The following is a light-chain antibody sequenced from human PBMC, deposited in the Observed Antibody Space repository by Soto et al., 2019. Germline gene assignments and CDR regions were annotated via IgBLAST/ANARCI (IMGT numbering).Light chain of an antibody. Sequence: QSVLTQPPSVSAAPGXXXXISCSGSSSNIGNNYVSWYQQLPGTAPKLLIYDNNERPSGIPDRFSGSKSGTSATLGITGLQTGDEADYYCGTWDSSRSPVVFGGGTKLTVL. J-gene: IGLJ2*01. CDR3: GTWDSSRSPVV. CDR1: SSNIGNNY. CDR2: DNN. V-gene: IGLV1-51*01.